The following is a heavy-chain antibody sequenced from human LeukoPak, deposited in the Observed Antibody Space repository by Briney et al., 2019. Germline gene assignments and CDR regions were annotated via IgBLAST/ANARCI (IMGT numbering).Heavy chain of an antibody. CDR1: GFTFSIAW. V-gene: IGHV3-15*01. Sequence: PGGSLRLSCAASGFTFSIAWMSWVRQAPGKGLEWVGRIRSKTDGGTTDYAAPVKGRFTISRDDPKNTLYLQMNSLKTEDAALYYCTTGRGAFDIWGQGTMVTVSS. J-gene: IGHJ3*02. CDR3: TTGRGAFDI. CDR2: IRSKTDGGTT. D-gene: IGHD3-10*01.